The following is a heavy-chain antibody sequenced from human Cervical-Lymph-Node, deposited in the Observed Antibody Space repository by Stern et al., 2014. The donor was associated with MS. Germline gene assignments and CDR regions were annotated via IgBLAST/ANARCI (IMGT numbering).Heavy chain of an antibody. Sequence: VHLVESGGGVVQPGRSLRLSCAASGFTFSSYGLHWVRQAPGKGLEWVAVISYDGSNKDYGYSVKGRFTISRDNSKNTVYLQINSLRAEDTAVYYCAKDTSPREYFYYGMDVWGQGTTVTVSS. CDR1: GFTFSSYG. CDR2: ISYDGSNK. D-gene: IGHD3-16*01. J-gene: IGHJ6*02. CDR3: AKDTSPREYFYYGMDV. V-gene: IGHV3-30*18.